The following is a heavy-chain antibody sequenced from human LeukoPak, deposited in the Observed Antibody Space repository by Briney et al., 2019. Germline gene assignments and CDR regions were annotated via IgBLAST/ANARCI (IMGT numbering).Heavy chain of an antibody. D-gene: IGHD3-3*01. CDR2: IASDGKDQ. J-gene: IGHJ6*03. CDR3: AKRFLEWLFSMDV. Sequence: PGRSLRLSCAASGFTFNRYAIHWVRQAPGKGLEWVTVIASDGKDQHYADSVKGRFTISRDNSKNTLYLQMNSLRAEDTAVYYCAKRFLEWLFSMDVWGKGTTVTVSS. V-gene: IGHV3-30-3*02. CDR1: GFTFNRYA.